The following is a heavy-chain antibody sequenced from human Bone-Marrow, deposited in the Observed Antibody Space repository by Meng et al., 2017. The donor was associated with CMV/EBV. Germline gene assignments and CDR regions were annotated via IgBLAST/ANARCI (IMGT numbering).Heavy chain of an antibody. CDR2: INPNSGST. CDR1: GYTFTGYY. D-gene: IGHD6-13*01. V-gene: IGHV1-2*02. CDR3: ARGIAEEVNWFDP. J-gene: IGHJ5*02. Sequence: ASVKVSCKASGYTFTGYYMHWVRQAPGQGLEWMGWINPNSGSTNYAQKFQGRVTMTRDTSISTAYMELSRLRSEDTAVYYCARGIAEEVNWFDPWGQGTLVTVSS.